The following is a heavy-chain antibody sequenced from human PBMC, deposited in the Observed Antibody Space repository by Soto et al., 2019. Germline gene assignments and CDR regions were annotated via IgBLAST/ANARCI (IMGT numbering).Heavy chain of an antibody. D-gene: IGHD1-7*01. Sequence: GASVKVSCDASGGTFSSYAISWVRQSPGQGLEWMGGIIPIFGTANYAQKFQGRVTITADESTSTAYMELSSLRSEDTAVYYCARVAGTTLYFQDWGQGTLATVSS. V-gene: IGHV1-69*01. J-gene: IGHJ1*01. CDR3: ARVAGTTLYFQD. CDR2: IIPIFGTA. CDR1: GGTFSSYA.